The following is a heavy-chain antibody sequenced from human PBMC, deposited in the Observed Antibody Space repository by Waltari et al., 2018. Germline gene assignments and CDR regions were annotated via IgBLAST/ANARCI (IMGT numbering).Heavy chain of an antibody. Sequence: EVQLVESGGGLVQPGGSLRLSCSASGFTFSTYWMHWVRQAPGKGLVWVARINIDAPSTGYADFVRGRFTISRDNANNTLNLQMNSLRAEDTAVYYCVRASGDNFDYWGQGTLVTVSS. D-gene: IGHD4-17*01. V-gene: IGHV3-74*01. CDR3: VRASGDNFDY. CDR1: GFTFSTYW. J-gene: IGHJ4*02. CDR2: INIDAPST.